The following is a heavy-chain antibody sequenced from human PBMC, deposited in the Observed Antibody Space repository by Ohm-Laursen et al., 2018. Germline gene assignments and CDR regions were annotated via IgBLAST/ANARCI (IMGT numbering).Heavy chain of an antibody. Sequence: SLRLSCTATGFTFSDYYMSWIRQAPGKGLEWVSYISSSGSTIYYADSVKGRFTISRDNAKNSLYLQMNSLRAEDTAVYYCARDSGYDFWSGYYFYYYGMDVWGQGTTVTVSS. J-gene: IGHJ6*02. CDR2: ISSSGSTI. D-gene: IGHD3-3*01. V-gene: IGHV3-11*01. CDR3: ARDSGYDFWSGYYFYYYGMDV. CDR1: GFTFSDYY.